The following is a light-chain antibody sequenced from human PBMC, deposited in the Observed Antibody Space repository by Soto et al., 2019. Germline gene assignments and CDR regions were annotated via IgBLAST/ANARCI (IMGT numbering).Light chain of an antibody. CDR3: SAWDASLNGYV. V-gene: IGLV1-44*01. J-gene: IGLJ1*01. Sequence: QSALTQPPSASGTPGQRVTISCSGSSSNIGSKTVNWYQQLPGTAPKLLIYSNYQRPSGVPDRFSGSKSGTSASLAISGLQSEDEADYYCSAWDASLNGYVFGPGTKVTVL. CDR1: SSNIGSKT. CDR2: SNY.